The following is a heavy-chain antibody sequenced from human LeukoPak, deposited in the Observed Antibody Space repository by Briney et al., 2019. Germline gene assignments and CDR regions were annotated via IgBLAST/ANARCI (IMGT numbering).Heavy chain of an antibody. D-gene: IGHD3-22*01. CDR1: GFTFSSYW. J-gene: IGHJ4*02. CDR3: ATTLHSGYYDLY. V-gene: IGHV3-74*01. Sequence: GGSLRLSCAASGFTFSSYWMHWVRHAPGKGLVWVSRINSDGSSTSYADSVKGRFTISRDNAKNTLYLQMNSLRAEDTAVYYCATTLHSGYYDLYWGQGTLVTVSS. CDR2: INSDGSST.